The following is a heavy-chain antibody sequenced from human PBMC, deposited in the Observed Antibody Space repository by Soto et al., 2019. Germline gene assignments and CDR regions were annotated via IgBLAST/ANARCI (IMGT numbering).Heavy chain of an antibody. CDR3: ARIKIYHDSSGRFDH. Sequence: ASVKVSCKASGYTFTGYYIHWVRQAPGQGLEWMGWINPNNGDTNYALKFQGRVTMTRDTSISTASMEMSRLRSDDTAVYFCARIKIYHDSSGRFDHWGQGTLVTVSS. J-gene: IGHJ5*02. V-gene: IGHV1-2*02. CDR1: GYTFTGYY. D-gene: IGHD3-22*01. CDR2: INPNNGDT.